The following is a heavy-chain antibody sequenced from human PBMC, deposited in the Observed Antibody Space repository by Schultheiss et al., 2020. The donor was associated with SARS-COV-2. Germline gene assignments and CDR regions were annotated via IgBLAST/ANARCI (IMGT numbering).Heavy chain of an antibody. CDR3: AREGGYDFDL. CDR1: GFTFSSYA. J-gene: IGHJ2*01. V-gene: IGHV3-30*04. D-gene: IGHD3-22*01. CDR2: ISYDGSNK. Sequence: GESLKISCAASGFTFSSYAMSWVRQAPGKGLEWVAVISYDGSNKYYADSVKGRFTISRDNAKNSLYLQMNSLRAEDTAVYYCAREGGYDFDLWGRGTLVTVSS.